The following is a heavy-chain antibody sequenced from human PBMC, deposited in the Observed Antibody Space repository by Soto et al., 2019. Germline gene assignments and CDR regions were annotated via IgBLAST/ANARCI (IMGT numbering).Heavy chain of an antibody. Sequence: PSQTLSLTCAISGDSVSSNSAGWIWIRQSPSRGLEWLTRTYYMSKWYSDYAESVKSRITVNPDTSKNQFSLQLNSVTPEDTAVYYCARAELGINWFDPWGQGTLVTVSS. J-gene: IGHJ5*02. CDR3: ARAELGINWFDP. CDR2: TYYMSKWYS. V-gene: IGHV6-1*01. CDR1: GDSVSSNSAG. D-gene: IGHD7-27*01.